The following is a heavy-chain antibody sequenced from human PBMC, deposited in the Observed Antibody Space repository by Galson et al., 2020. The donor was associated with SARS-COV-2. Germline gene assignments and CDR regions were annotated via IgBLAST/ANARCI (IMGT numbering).Heavy chain of an antibody. J-gene: IGHJ6*02. V-gene: IGHV3-30*03. CDR1: GFTFSSYG. Sequence: TGGSLRLSCAASGFTFSSYGMHWVRQAPGKGLEWVAVISYDGSNKYYADSVKGRFTISRDNSKNTLYLQMNSLRAEDTAVYYCAACIVGATKREYYYYYGMDVWCQGTTVTVSS. CDR3: AACIVGATKREYYYYYGMDV. D-gene: IGHD1-26*01. CDR2: ISYDGSNK.